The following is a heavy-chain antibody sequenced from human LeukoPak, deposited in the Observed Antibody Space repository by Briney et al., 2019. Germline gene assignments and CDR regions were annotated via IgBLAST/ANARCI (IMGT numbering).Heavy chain of an antibody. V-gene: IGHV1-46*01. D-gene: IGHD6-6*01. CDR2: INPSGGST. J-gene: IGHJ4*02. CDR3: ARASAARRGLDY. CDR1: GYTFTNYD. Sequence: ASVKVSCKASGYTFTNYDINWVRQAPGQGLEWMGIINPSGGSTSYAQKFQGRVTMTRDTSTSTVYMELSSLRSEDTAVYYCARASAARRGLDYWGQGTLVTVSS.